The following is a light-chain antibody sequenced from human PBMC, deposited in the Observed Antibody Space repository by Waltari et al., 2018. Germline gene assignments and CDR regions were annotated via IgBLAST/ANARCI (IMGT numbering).Light chain of an antibody. V-gene: IGKV1-12*01. CDR3: QQTNSFPIT. J-gene: IGKJ5*01. CDR2: DGS. CDR1: QGISSW. Sequence: DIQMTQSPSSVSASVGDGVTITCRASQGISSWLAWYQQKPGKAPNLLIYDGSNLQTGVPSRFSGSGAGTVFTLTISSLQPEDSATYYCQQTNSFPITFGQGTRLEIK.